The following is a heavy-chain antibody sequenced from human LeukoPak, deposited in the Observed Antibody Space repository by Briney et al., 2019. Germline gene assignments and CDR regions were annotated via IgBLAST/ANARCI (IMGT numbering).Heavy chain of an antibody. CDR3: TTDSETYYSDTSGYYYGSFDY. J-gene: IGHJ4*02. CDR2: IKSKTDGGTT. V-gene: IGHV3-15*01. CDR1: GFTFSNAW. D-gene: IGHD3-22*01. Sequence: GGSLRLSCAASGFTFSNAWMTWVRQAPGKGLEWVGRIKSKTDGGTTDYAAPVKGRFTISRDDSKNTLYLQMNSLKTEDTAVYYCTTDSETYYSDTSGYYYGSFDYWGQGTLVTVPS.